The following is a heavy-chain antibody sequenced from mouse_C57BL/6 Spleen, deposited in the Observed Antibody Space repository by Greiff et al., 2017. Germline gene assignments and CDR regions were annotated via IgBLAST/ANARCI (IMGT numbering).Heavy chain of an antibody. J-gene: IGHJ1*03. Sequence: EVKLVESGGGLVKPGGSLKLSCAASGFTFSSYAMSWVRQTPEKRLEWVATISDGGSYTYNPDNVKGRFTISRDNAKNNLYLQMSHLKSEDTAMYYCARDHYYGSSYWYFDVWGTGTTVTVSS. CDR3: ARDHYYGSSYWYFDV. V-gene: IGHV5-4*01. CDR1: GFTFSSYA. CDR2: ISDGGSYT. D-gene: IGHD1-1*01.